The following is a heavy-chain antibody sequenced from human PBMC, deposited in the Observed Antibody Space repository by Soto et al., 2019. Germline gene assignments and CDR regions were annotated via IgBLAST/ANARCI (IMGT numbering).Heavy chain of an antibody. CDR2: ISGSGGST. J-gene: IGHJ6*02. V-gene: IGHV3-23*01. Sequence: PGGSLRLSCAASGFTFSSYAMSWVRQAPGKGLEWVSAISGSGGSTYYADSVKGRFTISRDNSKNTLYLQMNSLRAEDTAVYYCAKGPTYYDILTGYWGDYYYGMDVWGQGTTVTSP. CDR1: GFTFSSYA. CDR3: AKGPTYYDILTGYWGDYYYGMDV. D-gene: IGHD3-9*01.